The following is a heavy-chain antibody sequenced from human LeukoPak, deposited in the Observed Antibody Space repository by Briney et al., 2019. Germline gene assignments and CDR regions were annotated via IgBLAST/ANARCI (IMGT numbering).Heavy chain of an antibody. D-gene: IGHD5-24*01. CDR1: GGTFSSYA. CDR2: IIPILGIA. Sequence: GASVKVSCKASGGTFSSYAISWVRQAPGQGLEWMGRIIPILGIANYAQKFQGRVTITADKSTSTAYMELSSLRSEDTAVYYCARWSELPSYGMDVWGQGTMVTVSS. J-gene: IGHJ6*02. CDR3: ARWSELPSYGMDV. V-gene: IGHV1-69*04.